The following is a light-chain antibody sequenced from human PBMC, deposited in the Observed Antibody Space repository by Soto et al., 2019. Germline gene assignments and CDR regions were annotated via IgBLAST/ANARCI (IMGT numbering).Light chain of an antibody. CDR1: SNDIGGYNF. Sequence: QSALTQPASVSGSPGQSITIPCTGSSNDIGGYNFVSWYQQHPGKAPKFMIYEVTKRPSGVPDRFSGSKSGNTASLTVSGLQAEDEADYYCSSYAGGIKWVFGGGTKLTVL. J-gene: IGLJ3*02. V-gene: IGLV2-8*01. CDR2: EVT. CDR3: SSYAGGIKWV.